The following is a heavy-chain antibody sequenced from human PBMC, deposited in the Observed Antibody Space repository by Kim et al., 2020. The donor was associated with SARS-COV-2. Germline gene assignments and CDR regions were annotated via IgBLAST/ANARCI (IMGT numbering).Heavy chain of an antibody. V-gene: IGHV1-46*01. J-gene: IGHJ4*02. D-gene: IGHD3-3*01. Sequence: AQKCQGRVTITRETSTSTVYMELSSLRAEDTAVYYCAREITRDPPGSFDYWGQGTLVTVSS. CDR3: AREITRDPPGSFDY.